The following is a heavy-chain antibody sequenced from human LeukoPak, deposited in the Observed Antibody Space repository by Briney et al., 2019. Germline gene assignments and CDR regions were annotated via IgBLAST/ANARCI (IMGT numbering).Heavy chain of an antibody. Sequence: GASVKVSCKASGYTFTSYYLHWVRQAPGQGLEWMGVINPNGGSTNDAQKFQGRVTMTRDRSTSTVYMELYSLRSEDTAVYYCARDPSGSWQWFDYWGQGTLVTVSS. CDR2: INPNGGST. V-gene: IGHV1-46*01. CDR1: GYTFTSYY. CDR3: ARDPSGSWQWFDY. J-gene: IGHJ4*02. D-gene: IGHD1-26*01.